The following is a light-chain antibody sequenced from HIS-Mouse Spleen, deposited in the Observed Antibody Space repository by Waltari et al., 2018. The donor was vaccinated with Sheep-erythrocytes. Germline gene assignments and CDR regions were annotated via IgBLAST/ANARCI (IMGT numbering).Light chain of an antibody. V-gene: IGLV1-44*01. CDR1: SSNIGSNT. CDR2: NNN. J-gene: IGLJ2*01. CDR3: AAWDDSLNGVV. Sequence: PGQRVTVSCSGSSSNIGSNTVNWYQQLPGTAPKLLIYNNNQRPSGFPDRFSGSKSGTSASLAISVLQSEDEADYYCAAWDDSLNGVVFGGGTKLTVL.